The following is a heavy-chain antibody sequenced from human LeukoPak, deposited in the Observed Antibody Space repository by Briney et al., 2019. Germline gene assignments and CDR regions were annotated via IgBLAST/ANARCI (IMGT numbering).Heavy chain of an antibody. CDR1: GFTFSSYA. D-gene: IGHD3-3*01. Sequence: GGSLRLSCAASGFTFSSYAITWVRQAPGKGLEWVSAVIDNGGFTYYADSVKGRFTISRDNSKDALYLQMNSLRVEDTAVYYCAGGAQRITIFGVVNLSYWGQGTLVTVSS. V-gene: IGHV3-23*01. CDR3: AGGAQRITIFGVVNLSY. J-gene: IGHJ4*02. CDR2: VIDNGGFT.